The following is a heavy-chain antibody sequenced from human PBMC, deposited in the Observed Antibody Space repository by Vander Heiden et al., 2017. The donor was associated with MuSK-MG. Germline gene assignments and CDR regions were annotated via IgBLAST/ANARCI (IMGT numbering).Heavy chain of an antibody. Sequence: QVQLVQSGAEVKKPGASVKVSCKAPGYTFTSYYLHWVRQAHGQGLEWMGIINPSGGSTSYAQKFQGRVTMTRDTSTSTVYMELSSLRSEDTAVYYCARDLHSSSWYPFYYYGMDVWGQGTTVTVSS. D-gene: IGHD6-13*01. CDR2: INPSGGST. J-gene: IGHJ6*02. CDR1: GYTFTSYY. CDR3: ARDLHSSSWYPFYYYGMDV. V-gene: IGHV1-46*01.